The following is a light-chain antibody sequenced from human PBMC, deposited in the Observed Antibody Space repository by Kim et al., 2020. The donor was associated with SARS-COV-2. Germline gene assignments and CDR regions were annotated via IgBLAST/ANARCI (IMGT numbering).Light chain of an antibody. CDR3: ATCDDSLNAVV. J-gene: IGLJ2*01. V-gene: IGLV1-44*01. Sequence: QSVLTQPPSVFGPPGQRVTISCSGSNSNIGTNAVNWYHQLPGTTPKLLIDTNNQLLLGVPERFSCSKSGTSASLAISGLQSEDEAIYYCATCDDSLNAVVFGGGTQLTVL. CDR1: NSNIGTNA. CDR2: TNN.